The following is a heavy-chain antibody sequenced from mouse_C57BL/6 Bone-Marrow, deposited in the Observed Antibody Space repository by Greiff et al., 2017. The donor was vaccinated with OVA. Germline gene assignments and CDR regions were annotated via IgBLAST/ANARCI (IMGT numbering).Heavy chain of an antibody. D-gene: IGHD4-1*01. CDR2: INPNNGGT. Sequence: EVQLQQSGPELVKPGASVKMSCKASGYTFTDYNMHWVKQSHGKSLEWIGYINPNNGGTSYNQKFKGKATLTVTTSSSTAYMEHSSLTSEDSAVYYCARWVGPWFAYWGQGTLVTVSA. J-gene: IGHJ3*01. V-gene: IGHV1-22*01. CDR1: GYTFTDYN. CDR3: ARWVGPWFAY.